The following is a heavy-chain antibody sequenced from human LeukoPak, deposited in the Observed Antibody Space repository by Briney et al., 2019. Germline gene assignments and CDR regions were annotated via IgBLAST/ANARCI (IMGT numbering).Heavy chain of an antibody. J-gene: IGHJ4*02. CDR2: IYHSGST. D-gene: IGHD3-22*01. V-gene: IGHV4-38-2*02. CDR1: GYSISSGYY. Sequence: SETLSLTCTISGYSISSGYYWGWIRQPPGKGLEWIGSIYHSGSTYYNPSLKSRVTISVDTSKNQFSLKLSSVTAADAAVYYCAREPLYYRFDYWGQGTLVTVSS. CDR3: AREPLYYRFDY.